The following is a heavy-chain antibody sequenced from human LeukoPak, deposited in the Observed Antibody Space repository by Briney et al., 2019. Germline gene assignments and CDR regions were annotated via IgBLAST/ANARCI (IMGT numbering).Heavy chain of an antibody. CDR3: ARDRGPLYSGSEGTFDY. Sequence: SETLSLTCTVSGGSISSYYWSWIRQPPGKGLEWIGYIYYSGSTNYNPSLKSRVTISVDTSKNQFSLKLSSVTAADTAVYYCARDRGPLYSGSEGTFDYWGQGTLVTVSS. CDR1: GGSISSYY. D-gene: IGHD1-26*01. V-gene: IGHV4-59*12. J-gene: IGHJ4*02. CDR2: IYYSGST.